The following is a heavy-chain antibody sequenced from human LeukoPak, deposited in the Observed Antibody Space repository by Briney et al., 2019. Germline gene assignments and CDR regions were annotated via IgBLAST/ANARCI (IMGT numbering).Heavy chain of an antibody. CDR1: GGSVSNNNFY. D-gene: IGHD2-2*01. CDR3: AASTWHKTGWFDP. J-gene: IGHJ5*02. CDR2: IFYSGTS. V-gene: IGHV4-61*01. Sequence: SETLSLTCTVSGGSVSNNNFYWSWIRQPPGKRLEWIGYIFYSGTSNTNPSLKSRVTLSVDTSKNQFSLNLNSVTAADTAVYYWAASTWHKTGWFDPWGQGTLVTDSS.